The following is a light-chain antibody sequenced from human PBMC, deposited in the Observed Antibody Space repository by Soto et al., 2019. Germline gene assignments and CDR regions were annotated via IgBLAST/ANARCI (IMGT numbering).Light chain of an antibody. V-gene: IGLV2-23*02. J-gene: IGLJ1*01. Sequence: QSVLTQPASVSGSPGQSITISCTGSGSDVGGYKFVSWYQQHPGKVPRLMIYEVTERPSGVSNRFSGSRSGNTASLTISGLQAEDEADYYCCLPVGTSTYVFGTGTKATVL. CDR3: CLPVGTSTYV. CDR2: EVT. CDR1: GSDVGGYKF.